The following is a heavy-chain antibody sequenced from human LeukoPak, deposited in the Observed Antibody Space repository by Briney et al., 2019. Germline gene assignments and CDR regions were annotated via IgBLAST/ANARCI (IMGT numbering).Heavy chain of an antibody. Sequence: PGGSLRLSCAASGFTFSSYAMHWVRQAPGKGLEWVAVISYDGSNKYYADSVKGRFTISRDNSKNTLYLQMNSLRAEDAAVYYCARGNYLTLNKNWFDPWGQGTLVTVSS. CDR3: ARGNYLTLNKNWFDP. D-gene: IGHD1-7*01. V-gene: IGHV3-30*01. CDR1: GFTFSSYA. CDR2: ISYDGSNK. J-gene: IGHJ5*02.